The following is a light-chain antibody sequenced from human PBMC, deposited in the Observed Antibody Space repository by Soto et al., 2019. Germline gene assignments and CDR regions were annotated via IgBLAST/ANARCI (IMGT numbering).Light chain of an antibody. CDR3: ATWDDSLSGTV. CDR2: RNN. CDR1: SSSIGSNP. J-gene: IGLJ1*01. Sequence: QSALTQPPSASATPGQRVTISCSGSSSSIGSNPVHWYQQLPGTAPKVLIYRNNERPSGVPDRFSGSKSGTSASLAISGLQSADEADYYCATWDDSLSGTVFGTGTKVTVL. V-gene: IGLV1-44*01.